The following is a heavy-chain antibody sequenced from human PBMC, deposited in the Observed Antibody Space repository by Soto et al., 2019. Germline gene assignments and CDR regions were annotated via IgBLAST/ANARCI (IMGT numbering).Heavy chain of an antibody. J-gene: IGHJ2*01. V-gene: IGHV3-30*18. CDR2: ISYDGSNK. CDR3: AKDRGPSSSSWGWCFDL. D-gene: IGHD6-13*01. CDR1: GFTFSSYG. Sequence: QVQLVESGGGVVQPGRSLRLSCAASGFTFSSYGMHWVRQAPGKGLEWVAVISYDGSNKYYADSVKGRFTISRDNSKITLYLQMNSLRPEDTAVYYCAKDRGPSSSSWGWCFDLWGRGTLVAVSS.